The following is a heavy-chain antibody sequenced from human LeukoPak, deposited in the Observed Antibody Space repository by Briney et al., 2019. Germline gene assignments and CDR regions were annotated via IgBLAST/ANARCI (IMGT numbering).Heavy chain of an antibody. CDR1: GFTFSSYD. CDR2: ITSSSSYI. J-gene: IGHJ6*03. V-gene: IGHV3-21*01. D-gene: IGHD1-26*01. CDR3: ARDPYSGGYGDYYYYYMDV. Sequence: PGGSLRLSCAASGFTFSSYDMHWVRQAPGKGLEWVSSITSSSSYIYYADSVKGRFTISRDNAKNSLYLQINSLRAEDTAVYYCARDPYSGGYGDYYYYYMDVWGKGTTVTISS.